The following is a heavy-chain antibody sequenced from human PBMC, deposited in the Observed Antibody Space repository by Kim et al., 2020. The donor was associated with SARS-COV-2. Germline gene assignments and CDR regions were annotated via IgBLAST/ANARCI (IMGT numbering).Heavy chain of an antibody. V-gene: IGHV3-23*01. CDR2: ITGGSHGI. CDR1: GFAFSTYS. J-gene: IGHJ4*02. D-gene: IGHD3-16*01. CDR3: ADPLNRRF. Sequence: GGSLRLSCAASGFAFSTYSMSWVRQAPGQGLQWVSTITGGSHGIHYADSVRGRFTVSRDNSNNLLFLQMDSLRPDDTAIYYCADPLNRRFWGQGTLVSVSP.